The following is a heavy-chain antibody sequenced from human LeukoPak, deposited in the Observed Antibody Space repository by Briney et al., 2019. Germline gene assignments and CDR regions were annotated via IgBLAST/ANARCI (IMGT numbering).Heavy chain of an antibody. Sequence: GGSLTLSCAASGFTFSRYVMTWVRQTPGKGLEWVSAIGADGRSTDYADSVKGRFTISRDISKNTLFLQMNSLRDEDTALYYCTTRVGGTPDHWGLGTLVTVSS. CDR1: GFTFSRYV. J-gene: IGHJ5*02. CDR2: IGADGRST. V-gene: IGHV3-23*01. D-gene: IGHD1-26*01. CDR3: TTRVGGTPDH.